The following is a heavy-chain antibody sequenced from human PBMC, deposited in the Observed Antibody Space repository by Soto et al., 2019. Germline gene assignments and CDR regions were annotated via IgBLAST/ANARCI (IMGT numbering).Heavy chain of an antibody. Sequence: ASVKVSCKASGYTFTGYYMHWVRQAPGQGLEWMGWINPNSGGTNYAQKFQGWVTMTRDTSISTAYMELSRLRSDDTAVYYCARVRNYSGEYGMDVWGQGTTVTVSS. V-gene: IGHV1-2*04. CDR3: ARVRNYSGEYGMDV. D-gene: IGHD1-7*01. CDR1: GYTFTGYY. J-gene: IGHJ6*02. CDR2: INPNSGGT.